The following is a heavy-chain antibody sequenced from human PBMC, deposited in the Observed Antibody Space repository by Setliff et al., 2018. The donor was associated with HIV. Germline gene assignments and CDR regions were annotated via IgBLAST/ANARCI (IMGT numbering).Heavy chain of an antibody. D-gene: IGHD2-15*01. CDR3: ARYGGGNPFYYYYMDV. CDR2: IYSDDVT. J-gene: IGHJ6*03. Sequence: GGSLRLSCAASGFTFDDYAMTWVRQAPGGGLEWVSVIYSDDVTHYIDSVKGRFTISRDNSKNTLYLQMNSLRAEDTALYYCARYGGGNPFYYYYMDVWGKGTTVTVSS. CDR1: GFTFDDYA. V-gene: IGHV3-66*02.